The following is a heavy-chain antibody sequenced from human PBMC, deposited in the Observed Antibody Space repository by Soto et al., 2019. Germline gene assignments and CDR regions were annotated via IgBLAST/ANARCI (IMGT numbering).Heavy chain of an antibody. V-gene: IGHV3-15*01. CDR2: IKSKTDGGTT. J-gene: IGHJ6*03. CDR3: TTGGMVRGVIIFYYYYYMDV. Sequence: GSLRLSCAASGFTFSNAWMSWVRQAPGKGLEWVGRIKSKTDGGTTDYAAPVKGRFTISRDDSKNTLYLQMNSLKTEDTAVYYCTTGGMVRGVIIFYYYYYMDVWGKGTTVTVSS. D-gene: IGHD3-10*01. CDR1: GFTFSNAW.